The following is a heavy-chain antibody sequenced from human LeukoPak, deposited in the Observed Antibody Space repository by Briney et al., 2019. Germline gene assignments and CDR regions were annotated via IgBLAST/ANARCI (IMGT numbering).Heavy chain of an antibody. CDR2: VSDDGIYK. CDR1: GFTFRSYA. D-gene: IGHD3-16*02. J-gene: IGHJ4*02. V-gene: IGHV3-30*04. CDR3: PRPTMGELSLKIDS. Sequence: GRSLRLSCAASGFTFRSYAMHWVRQAPGKGLEWVAVVSDDGIYKYYADSVKGRFTISRDNSKNTVYLQMNSLRAEDTAVYYCPRPTMGELSLKIDSWGQGTLVTVSS.